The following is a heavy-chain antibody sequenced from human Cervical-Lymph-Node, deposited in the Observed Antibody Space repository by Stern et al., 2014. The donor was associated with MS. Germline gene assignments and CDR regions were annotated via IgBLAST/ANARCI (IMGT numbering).Heavy chain of an antibody. J-gene: IGHJ6*02. CDR3: AHTTVTFDEAYGLDV. V-gene: IGHV2-5*02. D-gene: IGHD4-17*01. CDR1: GFSLNTDGVG. CDR2: IFLDDAD. Sequence: QITLKESGPTLVKPTQTLTLTCTCSGFSLNTDGVGVGWIRQPPGKALEWLVGIFLDDADRYNQSLKSRLSITKDTSKNQVVLTMANMDPVDTATYYCAHTTVTFDEAYGLDVWGQGTTVTVSS.